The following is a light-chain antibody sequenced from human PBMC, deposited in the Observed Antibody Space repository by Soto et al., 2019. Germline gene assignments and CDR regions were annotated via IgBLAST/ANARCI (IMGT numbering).Light chain of an antibody. CDR3: QPWGTGSAIVV. J-gene: IGLJ7*01. Sequence: QPVLTQSPSASASLGASVKLTCTLSSGHSNYAIAWHQQQPEKGPRYLMKVNSGGSHIKGDGIPDRFSGSSSGAERYLFISSLQSEDAAYYYCQPWGTGSAIVVFGGGTQLTVL. CDR1: SGHSNYA. V-gene: IGLV4-69*01. CDR2: VNSGGSH.